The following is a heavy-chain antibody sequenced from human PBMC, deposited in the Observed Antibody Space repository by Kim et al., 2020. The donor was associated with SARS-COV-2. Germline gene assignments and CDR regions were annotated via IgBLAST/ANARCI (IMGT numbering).Heavy chain of an antibody. CDR1: GDTFNKCA. V-gene: IGHV1-69*13. D-gene: IGHD3-9*01. CDR2: IVPIFGTT. Sequence: SVKVSCKASGDTFNKCAFSWVRQAPGQGLEWMGGIVPIFGTTNYAQKFQDRVTVTGDESTSTAYMELRNLRSEDTAVYFCARGLGFLFFDWLLYPETDFFGLDVWGQGTTVTVSS. CDR3: ARGLGFLFFDWLLYPETDFFGLDV. J-gene: IGHJ6*02.